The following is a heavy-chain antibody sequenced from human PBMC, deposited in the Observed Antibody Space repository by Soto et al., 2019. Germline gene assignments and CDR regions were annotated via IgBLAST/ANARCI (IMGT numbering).Heavy chain of an antibody. CDR3: ARDRGAVAGLDY. CDR1: GYTFTSYA. V-gene: IGHV1-3*01. D-gene: IGHD6-19*01. Sequence: ALVQVTCKASGYTFTSYAMHWVRQAPGQSLEWMGWISAGNDNTRYSQKFQGRFTISRDNAKNTLYLQMNSLRAEDTAVYYCARDRGAVAGLDYWGQGTLVTVSS. CDR2: ISAGNDNT. J-gene: IGHJ4*02.